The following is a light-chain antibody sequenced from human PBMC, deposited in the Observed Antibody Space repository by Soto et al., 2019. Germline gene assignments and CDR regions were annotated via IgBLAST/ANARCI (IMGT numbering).Light chain of an antibody. CDR1: QDIRDD. Sequence: IQVTQAPSSPSASVGGRGTITCLASQDIRDDLGWYQQKPGKAPRLVIYGVSHLQSGVPSRFSGSGFGTDFSLTISSLQPEDSATYYCLQDYNYPITFGGGTKVDIK. CDR2: GVS. CDR3: LQDYNYPIT. J-gene: IGKJ4*01. V-gene: IGKV1-6*01.